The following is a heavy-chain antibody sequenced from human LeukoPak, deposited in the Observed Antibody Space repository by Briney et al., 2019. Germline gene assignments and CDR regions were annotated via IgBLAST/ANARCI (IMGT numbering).Heavy chain of an antibody. D-gene: IGHD5-18*01. Sequence: GESLKISCKGSGHSFTSYWIGWVSQMPGKGLEWMGIIYPGDSDTRYSPSFQGQVTISADKSISTAYLQWSSLQASDTAMYYCARLVDTAMVIGYYFDYWGQGTLVTVSS. J-gene: IGHJ4*02. CDR1: GHSFTSYW. CDR2: IYPGDSDT. V-gene: IGHV5-51*01. CDR3: ARLVDTAMVIGYYFDY.